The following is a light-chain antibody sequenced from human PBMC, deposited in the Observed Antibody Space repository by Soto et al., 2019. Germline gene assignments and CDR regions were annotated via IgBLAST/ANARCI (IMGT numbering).Light chain of an antibody. CDR2: EGT. V-gene: IGLV2-23*01. J-gene: IGLJ1*01. Sequence: QSALTQPSSVSGSPGQSITISCPGTSSDVGSSDLVSWYQQHPGKAPKLIIFEGTRRPSGVSGRFSGSMSGNTASLTISGLQAEDEADYYCCSFARRSTSYVFGTGTKVTVL. CDR1: SSDVGSSDL. CDR3: CSFARRSTSYV.